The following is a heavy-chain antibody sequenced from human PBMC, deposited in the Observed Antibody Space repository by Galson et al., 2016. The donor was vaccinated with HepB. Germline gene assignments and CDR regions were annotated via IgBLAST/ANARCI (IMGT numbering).Heavy chain of an antibody. CDR1: GFSLKTGGVA. V-gene: IGHV2-5*02. Sequence: ALVKPTQTLTLTCAFSGFSLKTGGVAVAWVRQPPGKALEWLALIFWDGDKRYRPSLSSKLTITKDTSKNQVVLTMTNVDPVDTATYYCARTEWTSYYYSMDVWGEGTTVTVSS. J-gene: IGHJ6*02. D-gene: IGHD2-8*02. CDR3: ARTEWTSYYYSMDV. CDR2: IFWDGDK.